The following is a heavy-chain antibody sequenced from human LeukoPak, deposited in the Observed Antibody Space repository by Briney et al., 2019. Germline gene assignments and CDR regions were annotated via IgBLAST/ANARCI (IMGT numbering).Heavy chain of an antibody. CDR3: AKDRGEVVAATTPSWFDP. Sequence: PGGSLRLSCAAYIFTFSNYAMSWVRQAPGEGLEWVSGISGSGDSTYYADSVKGRFTISRDNSKNTLYLQMNSLRAEDTAVYYCAKDRGEVVAATTPSWFDPWGQGTLVTVSS. J-gene: IGHJ5*02. V-gene: IGHV3-23*01. CDR2: ISGSGDST. CDR1: IFTFSNYA. D-gene: IGHD2-15*01.